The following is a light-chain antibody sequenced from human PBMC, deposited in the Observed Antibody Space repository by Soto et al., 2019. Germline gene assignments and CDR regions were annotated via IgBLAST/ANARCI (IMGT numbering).Light chain of an antibody. J-gene: IGKJ5*01. CDR3: MQNTQLTPT. Sequence: VMTQPPLSLSVAPGQPASISCKSSQSRLHITGETFLFCYLQKPGQSPQLXXYEVSTRVSGVPDRFSGSGSGTDFTIEISRVETDDCGIYYCMQNTQLTPTFGQGTRLENK. V-gene: IGKV2D-29*02. CDR2: EVS. CDR1: QSRLHITGETF.